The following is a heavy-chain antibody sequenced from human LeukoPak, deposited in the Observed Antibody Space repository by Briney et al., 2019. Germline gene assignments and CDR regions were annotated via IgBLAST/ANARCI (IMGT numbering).Heavy chain of an antibody. CDR3: AKDMDSSSWAHFDY. CDR1: GFTFSSYA. Sequence: QTGGSLRLSCAASGFTFSSYAMSWVRQAPGKGLEWVSAISGSGGSTYYADSVKGRFTISSDNSKNTLYLQMNSLRAEDTAVYYCAKDMDSSSWAHFDYWGQGTLVTVSS. CDR2: ISGSGGST. J-gene: IGHJ4*02. V-gene: IGHV3-23*01. D-gene: IGHD6-13*01.